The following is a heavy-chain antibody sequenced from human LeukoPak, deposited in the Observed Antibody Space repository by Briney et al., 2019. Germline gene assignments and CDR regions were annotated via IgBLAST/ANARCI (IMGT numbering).Heavy chain of an antibody. Sequence: QPGRSLRLSCAASGFTFDDYAMHWVRQAPGKGLEWVSGISWNSGSIGYADSVKGRFTISRDNAKNSLYLQMNSLRAEDTALYYCAKDRALLDGYNHVFDYWGQGTLVTVSS. CDR2: ISWNSGSI. CDR1: GFTFDDYA. J-gene: IGHJ4*02. D-gene: IGHD5-24*01. CDR3: AKDRALLDGYNHVFDY. V-gene: IGHV3-9*01.